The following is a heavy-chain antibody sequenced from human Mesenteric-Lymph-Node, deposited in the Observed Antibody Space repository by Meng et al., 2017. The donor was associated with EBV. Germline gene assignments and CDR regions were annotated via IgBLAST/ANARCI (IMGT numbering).Heavy chain of an antibody. D-gene: IGHD1-26*01. V-gene: IGHV4-61*01. CDR1: GSSVSSGTYY. CDR3: ARDVKTRGSYYYLDF. J-gene: IGHJ4*02. CDR2: IHFSGNT. Sequence: QVQLQESGPGLVKPSETLSLNCTVSGSSVSSGTYYWTWIRQPPGKGLEWIGYIHFSGNTKYNPSLKSRLTISLDTSKNQFSLKLTSVTAADTAVYYCARDVKTRGSYYYLDFWGQGTLVTVSS.